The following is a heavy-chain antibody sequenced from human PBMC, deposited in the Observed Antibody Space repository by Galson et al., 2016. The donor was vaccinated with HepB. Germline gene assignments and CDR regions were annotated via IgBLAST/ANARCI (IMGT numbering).Heavy chain of an antibody. D-gene: IGHD1-1*01. Sequence: SLRLSCAASGFSFIDHVMHWVRHVPGKGLQYVSGVSYIVTTTYYANSVKGRFTISRDNVKNTIYLQMGGLRVDDTAVYYCARENRQRRTGLYLWGRGTLVTFSS. V-gene: IGHV3-64*01. CDR1: GFSFIDHV. CDR2: VSYIVTTT. CDR3: ARENRQRRTGLYL. J-gene: IGHJ5*02.